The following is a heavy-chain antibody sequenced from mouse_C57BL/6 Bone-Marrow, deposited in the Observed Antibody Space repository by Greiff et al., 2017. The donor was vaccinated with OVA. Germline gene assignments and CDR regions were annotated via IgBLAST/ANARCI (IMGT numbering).Heavy chain of an antibody. D-gene: IGHD2-3*01. J-gene: IGHJ3*01. CDR1: GFTFSDYG. CDR3: ARNDGYGFAY. V-gene: IGHV5-17*01. CDR2: ISSGSSTI. Sequence: EVKVVESGGGLVKPGGSLKLSCAASGFTFSDYGMHWVRQAPEKGLEWVAYISSGSSTIYYADTVKGRFTISRDNAKNTLFLQMTSLRSEDTAMYYCARNDGYGFAYWGQGTLVTVSA.